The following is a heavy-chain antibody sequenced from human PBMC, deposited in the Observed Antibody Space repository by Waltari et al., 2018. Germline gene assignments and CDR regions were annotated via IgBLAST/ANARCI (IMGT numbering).Heavy chain of an antibody. CDR2: ISYDGSNK. CDR3: AKGAADYSGSKGYYFDY. D-gene: IGHD1-26*01. Sequence: QVQLVESGGGVVQPGRSLRLSCAASGFTFSIYGMNWVRPAPGKGLEWVAVISYDGSNKYYADFVKGRFTISRDNSKNTLYLQMNSLRAEDTAVYYCAKGAADYSGSKGYYFDYWGQGTLVTVSS. CDR1: GFTFSIYG. J-gene: IGHJ4*02. V-gene: IGHV3-30*18.